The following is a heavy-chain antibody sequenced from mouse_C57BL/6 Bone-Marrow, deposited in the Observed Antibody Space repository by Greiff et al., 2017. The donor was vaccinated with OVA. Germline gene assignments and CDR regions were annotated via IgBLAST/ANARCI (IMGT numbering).Heavy chain of an antibody. Sequence: VQRVESGPGLVAPSQSLSITCTVSGFSLTSYGVDWVRQSPGKGLEWLGVIWGVGSTNYNSALKSRLSISKDNSKSQVFLKMNSLQTDDTAMYYCARGGLYGYIYAMDYWGQGTSVTVSS. J-gene: IGHJ4*01. CDR1: GFSLTSYG. CDR2: IWGVGST. V-gene: IGHV2-6*01. CDR3: ARGGLYGYIYAMDY. D-gene: IGHD2-2*01.